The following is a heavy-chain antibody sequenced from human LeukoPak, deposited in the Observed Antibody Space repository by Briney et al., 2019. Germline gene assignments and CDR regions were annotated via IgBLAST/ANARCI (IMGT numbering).Heavy chain of an antibody. CDR1: GYTFTSYG. Sequence: ASVKVSCKASGYTFTSYGISWVRQAPGQGLEWMGWISAYNGNTNYAQKLQGRVTKTTDTSTSTAYMELRSLRSDDTAVYYCAREADAGYCSSTSCSGPFDYWGQGTLVTVSS. D-gene: IGHD2-2*01. CDR3: AREADAGYCSSTSCSGPFDY. V-gene: IGHV1-18*01. CDR2: ISAYNGNT. J-gene: IGHJ4*02.